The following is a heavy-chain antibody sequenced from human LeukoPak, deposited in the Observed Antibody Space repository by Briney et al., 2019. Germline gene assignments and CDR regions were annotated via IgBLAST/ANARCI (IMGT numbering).Heavy chain of an antibody. J-gene: IGHJ4*02. CDR2: ISFDGTNE. CDR3: ARDIGRGGFDY. D-gene: IGHD3-10*01. CDR1: GFPFSSYW. Sequence: SGGSLRLSCVASGFPFSSYWMTWVRQAPGKGLQWVAIISFDGTNEYYADSVKGRLTISRDNAKNTLYLQVNSLRAEDTARYYCARDIGRGGFDYWGQGTLVTVSS. V-gene: IGHV3-30-3*01.